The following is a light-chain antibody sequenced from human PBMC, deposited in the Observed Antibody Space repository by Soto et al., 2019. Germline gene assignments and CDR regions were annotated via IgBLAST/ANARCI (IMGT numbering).Light chain of an antibody. CDR2: DAS. V-gene: IGKV3-11*01. Sequence: EMVLTQSPATLSLSPGERATLSCRASQSVSRYLAWYQQKPGQAPRLLIYDASNRATGIPARFSGSGSGTDFPLTISSLEPEDFAVYYCQQRSDWPSTFGGGTKVQIK. J-gene: IGKJ4*01. CDR1: QSVSRY. CDR3: QQRSDWPST.